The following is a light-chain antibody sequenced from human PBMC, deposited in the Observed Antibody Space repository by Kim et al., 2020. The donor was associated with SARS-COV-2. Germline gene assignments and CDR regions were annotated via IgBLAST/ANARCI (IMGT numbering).Light chain of an antibody. Sequence: QPATLTCTGNGDTVGNQGASWLQPDQGPPPNLLSHRNNQRPSGISERFAASRSGDTASLTITGLQPEDEAYYYCSAWDRSLGAWVFGGGTQLTVL. CDR2: RNN. CDR1: GDTVGNQG. V-gene: IGLV10-54*04. J-gene: IGLJ3*02. CDR3: SAWDRSLGAWV.